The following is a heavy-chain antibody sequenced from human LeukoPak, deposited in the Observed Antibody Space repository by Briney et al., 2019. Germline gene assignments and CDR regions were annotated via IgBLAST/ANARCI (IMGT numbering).Heavy chain of an antibody. J-gene: IGHJ4*02. CDR3: ARSSVTTNPFDY. Sequence: GESLKISCKGSGYKSTNYWIGWVRQMPGKGLEWMGIIYPGDSDTRYSPSFKGQVTISADKSISTAYLQWSSLKASDTALYYCARSSVTTNPFDYWGQGTLVTVSS. V-gene: IGHV5-51*01. D-gene: IGHD4-17*01. CDR1: GYKSTNYW. CDR2: IYPGDSDT.